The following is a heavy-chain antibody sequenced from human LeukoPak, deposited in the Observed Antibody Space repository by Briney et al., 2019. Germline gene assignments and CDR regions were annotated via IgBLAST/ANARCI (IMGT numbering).Heavy chain of an antibody. D-gene: IGHD3-10*01. CDR1: GFTFSSNG. V-gene: IGHV3-48*02. J-gene: IGHJ4*02. CDR3: ARANSLMVRGVISYFDS. CDR2: ISSTGATI. Sequence: PGGSLRLSCAASGFTFSSNGMNWVRQAPGKGLDFIAYISSTGATIYYADSLKGRFTISRDNARNSLYLQMNSLRDEDTAVYFCARANSLMVRGVISYFDSWGQGTTVTVSS.